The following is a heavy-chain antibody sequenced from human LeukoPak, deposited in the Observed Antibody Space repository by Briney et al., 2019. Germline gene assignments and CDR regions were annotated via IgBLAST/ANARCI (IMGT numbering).Heavy chain of an antibody. CDR3: ARSVFRYGSYYFDY. Sequence: GGSLRLSCAASGFTFSSYAMHWVRQAPGKGLEYVSAISSNGGSTYYADSVKGRFTISRDNSKNTLYLQMGSLRAEDMAVYYCARSVFRYGSYYFDYWGQGTLVTVSS. D-gene: IGHD1-14*01. V-gene: IGHV3-64*02. CDR2: ISSNGGST. CDR1: GFTFSSYA. J-gene: IGHJ4*02.